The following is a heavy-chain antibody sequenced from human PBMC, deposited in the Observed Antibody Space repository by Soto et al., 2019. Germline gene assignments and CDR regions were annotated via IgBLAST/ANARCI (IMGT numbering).Heavy chain of an antibody. D-gene: IGHD3-9*01. CDR3: AREMLTGLYGDYYGMDV. Sequence: ASVTVSCQASGYTFTSYYMHWVRQAPGQGLEWMGIINPSGGSTSYAQKFQGRVTMTRDTSTSTVYMELSSLRSEDTAVYYCAREMLTGLYGDYYGMDVWGQGTTVTVSS. CDR2: INPSGGST. J-gene: IGHJ6*02. V-gene: IGHV1-46*01. CDR1: GYTFTSYY.